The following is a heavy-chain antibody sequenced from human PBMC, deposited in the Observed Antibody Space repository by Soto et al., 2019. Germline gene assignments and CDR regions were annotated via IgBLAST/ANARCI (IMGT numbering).Heavy chain of an antibody. Sequence: HPGGSLRLSCAASGFTFSSYAMSWVRQAPGKGLEWVSAISGSGGSTYYADSVKGRFTISRDNSKNTLYLQMNSLRAEDTAVYYCANPYYYDSSGYPANAFDIWGQGTMVTVSS. V-gene: IGHV3-23*01. CDR2: ISGSGGST. J-gene: IGHJ3*02. CDR3: ANPYYYDSSGYPANAFDI. CDR1: GFTFSSYA. D-gene: IGHD3-22*01.